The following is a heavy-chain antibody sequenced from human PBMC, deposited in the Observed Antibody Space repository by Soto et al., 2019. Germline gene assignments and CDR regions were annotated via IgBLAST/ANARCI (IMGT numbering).Heavy chain of an antibody. CDR2: IYSDGTT. CDR1: GFTFSSNY. D-gene: IGHD6-6*01. V-gene: IGHV3-66*01. CDR3: AILSN. J-gene: IGHJ4*02. Sequence: EVQLVESGGALVQWGGSLRLSCAASGFTFSSNYMNWVRQAPGKGLEWVSIIYSDGTTSYADSVKGRFTISRDNFKNTLHLQMNSLRAEDTAVYYCAILSNWGQGTLVTVSS.